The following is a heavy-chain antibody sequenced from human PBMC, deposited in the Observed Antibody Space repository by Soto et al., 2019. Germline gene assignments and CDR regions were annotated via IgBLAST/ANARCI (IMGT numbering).Heavy chain of an antibody. CDR2: IKQDANEM. V-gene: IGHV3-7*01. CDR1: GFRISTYW. CDR3: ATPYHYDSSGYYNYFRY. J-gene: IGHJ4*02. D-gene: IGHD3-22*01. Sequence: GGSLSLSYAASGFRISTYWMSFVRQTPGNGVECLANIKQDANEMYYVDSVKGRFTISGDSAKNSLFLIMDSLRVEDTAVYYCATPYHYDSSGYYNYFRYWGQGTLVTVSS.